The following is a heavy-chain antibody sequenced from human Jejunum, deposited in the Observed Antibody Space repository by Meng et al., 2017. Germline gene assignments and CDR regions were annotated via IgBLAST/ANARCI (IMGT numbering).Heavy chain of an antibody. D-gene: IGHD5-18*01. J-gene: IGHJ4*02. CDR3: AKGTGYSYGSSDY. Sequence: GESLKISCAASGFSFSDYSLSWVRQAPGKGLEWVSSLSGDGDNTYYADSVKGRFTISRDNSKNTLFLQLNSLRAEDTAVYYCAKGTGYSYGSSDYWGQGTLVT. V-gene: IGHV3-23*01. CDR2: LSGDGDNT. CDR1: GFSFSDYS.